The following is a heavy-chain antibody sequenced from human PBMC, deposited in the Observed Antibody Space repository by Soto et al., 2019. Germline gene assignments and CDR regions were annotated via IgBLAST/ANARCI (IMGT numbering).Heavy chain of an antibody. J-gene: IGHJ6*02. CDR3: ARHYDGGTGYYYYGMDV. Sequence: QVQLQESGPGLVKPSETLSLTCTVSGGSISSYYWSWIRQPPGQGLEWIAYIYYSGSTNYNPSLKSRVTISVDTSKNQFSLKLSSVTAADTAVYYCARHYDGGTGYYYYGMDVWGQGTTVTVSS. D-gene: IGHD2-15*01. CDR2: IYYSGST. V-gene: IGHV4-59*08. CDR1: GGSISSYY.